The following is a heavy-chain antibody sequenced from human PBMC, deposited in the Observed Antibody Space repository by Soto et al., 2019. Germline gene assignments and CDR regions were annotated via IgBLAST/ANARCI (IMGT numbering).Heavy chain of an antibody. J-gene: IGHJ4*02. D-gene: IGHD2-15*01. V-gene: IGHV1-8*02. CDR2: MNPNSGST. CDR3: ARGRGYSDGIDY. Sequence: GGSVKVYYKASGYPFTSFDINLVRRATGQGLEWMGWMNPNSGSTGSAQKFQGRVAMTRDTSISTAYMELSSLRSDDTAVYYCARGRGYSDGIDYWGQGTLVTVSS. CDR1: GYPFTSFD.